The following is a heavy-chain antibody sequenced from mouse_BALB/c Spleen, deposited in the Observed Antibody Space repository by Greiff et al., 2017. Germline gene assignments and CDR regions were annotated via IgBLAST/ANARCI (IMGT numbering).Heavy chain of an antibody. J-gene: IGHJ4*01. V-gene: IGHV5-17*03. CDR3: ADGYDSYYAMDY. Sequence: EVKLVESGGGLVQPGGSRKLSCAASGFTFSSFGMHWVRQAPEKGLEWVAYISSGSSTIYYADTVKGRFTISRDNAKNTLYLQMSSLKSEDTAMYYCADGYDSYYAMDYWGQGTSVTVSS. CDR1: GFTFSSFG. CDR2: ISSGSSTI. D-gene: IGHD2-2*01.